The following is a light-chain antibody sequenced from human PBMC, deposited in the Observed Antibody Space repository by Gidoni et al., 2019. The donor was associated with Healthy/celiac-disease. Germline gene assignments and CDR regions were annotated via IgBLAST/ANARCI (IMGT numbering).Light chain of an antibody. Sequence: DIVMTQSPLSLPVTPGEPASISCRSSQSLLHSNGYKYLDWYLQKPGQSPQLLIYLGSNRASGVTDRFSGSGAGTDFTLKISRVEAEDVGVYYCMQALQTPPWTFGQGTKVEIK. V-gene: IGKV2-28*01. CDR2: LGS. CDR1: QSLLHSNGYKY. CDR3: MQALQTPPWT. J-gene: IGKJ1*01.